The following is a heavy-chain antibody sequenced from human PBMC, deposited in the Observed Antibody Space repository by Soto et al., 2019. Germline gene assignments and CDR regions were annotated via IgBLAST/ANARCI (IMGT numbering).Heavy chain of an antibody. D-gene: IGHD3-10*01. CDR3: AKDRFYGSGSYTVFDY. Sequence: EVQLLESGGGLVQPGGSLRLSCAASGFTFHNYAMSWVRQAPGKGLEWVSAISGSGGSTYYADSVKGRFTISRDNSKNTLYLPMNSLRAEDTAVYYCAKDRFYGSGSYTVFDYWGQGTLVTVSS. CDR1: GFTFHNYA. J-gene: IGHJ4*02. CDR2: ISGSGGST. V-gene: IGHV3-23*01.